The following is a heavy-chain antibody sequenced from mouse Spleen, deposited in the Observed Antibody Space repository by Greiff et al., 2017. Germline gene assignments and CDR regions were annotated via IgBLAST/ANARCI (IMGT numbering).Heavy chain of an antibody. V-gene: IGHV1-64*01. CDR3: ARSGAGTAMDY. J-gene: IGHJ4*01. Sequence: QVQLQQSGAELVKPGASVKLSCKASGYTFTSYWMHWVKQRPGQGLEWIGMIHPNSGSTNYNEKFKSKATLTVDKSSSTAYMQLSSLTSEDSAVYYCARSGAGTAMDYWGQGTSVTVSS. CDR1: GYTFTSYW. CDR2: IHPNSGST. D-gene: IGHD4-1*01.